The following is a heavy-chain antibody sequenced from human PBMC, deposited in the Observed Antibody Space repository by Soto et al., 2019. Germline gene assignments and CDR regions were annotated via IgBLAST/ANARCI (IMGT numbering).Heavy chain of an antibody. CDR3: ARDLRGFCTSGNCDGDVDY. CDR2: ISSFNGT. D-gene: IGHD3-10*01. Sequence: QGQLVQSGAEVKKSGAAVRVSCRASGFAFSSYGINWVRQAPGQGREWMGWISSFNGTRYAQKFQGRVTMTTDTPPTTADLELRGLKADDTAVYYCARDLRGFCTSGNCDGDVDYWGQGTLSTVSS. J-gene: IGHJ4*02. CDR1: GFAFSSYG. V-gene: IGHV1-18*01.